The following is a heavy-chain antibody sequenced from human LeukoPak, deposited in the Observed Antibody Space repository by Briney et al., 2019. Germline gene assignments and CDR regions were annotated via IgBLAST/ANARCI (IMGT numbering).Heavy chain of an antibody. J-gene: IGHJ3*02. CDR3: ARESSSGGAFDI. D-gene: IGHD6-19*01. CDR2: INPNSGGT. Sequence: GASVKVSCKASGYTFTCYYMHWVRQAPGQGLEWMGWINPNSGGTNYAQKFQGRVTMTRDTSISTAYMELSRLRSDDTAVYYCARESSSGGAFDIWGQGTMVTVSS. CDR1: GYTFTCYY. V-gene: IGHV1-2*02.